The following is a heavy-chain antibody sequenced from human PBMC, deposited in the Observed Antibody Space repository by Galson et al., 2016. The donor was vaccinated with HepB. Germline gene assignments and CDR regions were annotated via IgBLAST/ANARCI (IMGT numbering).Heavy chain of an antibody. Sequence: SLRLSCAASGFMFSRSDMHWVRQAPGKGLEWVAVISDDGSNKSFEDSVKGRFTISRDNSKNTVYLQMSSLRAEDTAVYYCAKATRISSIPGRPGPADYWGQGTLGTVSS. CDR3: AKATRISSIPGRPGPADY. J-gene: IGHJ4*02. D-gene: IGHD6-6*01. V-gene: IGHV3-30*18. CDR2: ISDDGSNK. CDR1: GFMFSRSD.